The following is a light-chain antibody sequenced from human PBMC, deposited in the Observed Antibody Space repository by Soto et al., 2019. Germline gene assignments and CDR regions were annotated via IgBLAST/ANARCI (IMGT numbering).Light chain of an antibody. CDR3: QQYKNWPRT. CDR2: GSS. J-gene: IGKJ1*01. Sequence: ETVMTQSAATLSVSPGERATLSCRASQSVSTNLAWYQQKPGQAPRLLIYGSSTSVTGIPARFSGSGSGTEFTLTISSLQSEDFAVYYCQQYKNWPRTFGQGTKVEIK. CDR1: QSVSTN. V-gene: IGKV3-15*01.